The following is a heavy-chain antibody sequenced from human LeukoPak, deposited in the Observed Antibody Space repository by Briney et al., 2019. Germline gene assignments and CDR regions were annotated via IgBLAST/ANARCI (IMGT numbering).Heavy chain of an antibody. CDR2: ISWNSGSI. CDR3: AKVGGYYYDSSGYYYDY. Sequence: GGSLRLSCAASGFTFDDYAMHWVRHAPGKGLEWVSGISWNSGSIGYADSVKGRFTISRDNAKNSLYLQMNSLRAEDTALYYCAKVGGYYYDSSGYYYDYWGQGTLVTVSS. D-gene: IGHD3-22*01. V-gene: IGHV3-9*01. J-gene: IGHJ4*02. CDR1: GFTFDDYA.